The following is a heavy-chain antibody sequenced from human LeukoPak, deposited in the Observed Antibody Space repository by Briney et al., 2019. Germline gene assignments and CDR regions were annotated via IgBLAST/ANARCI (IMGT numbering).Heavy chain of an antibody. V-gene: IGHV3-30-3*01. CDR1: GFTFSSYA. Sequence: GSLRLSCAASGFTFSSYAMHWVRQAPGKGLEWVAVISYDGSNKYYADSVKGRSTISRDNSKNTLYLQMNSLRAEDTAVYYCARDSFYYGSGSQNIFDYWGQGTLVTVSS. J-gene: IGHJ4*02. D-gene: IGHD3-10*01. CDR2: ISYDGSNK. CDR3: ARDSFYYGSGSQNIFDY.